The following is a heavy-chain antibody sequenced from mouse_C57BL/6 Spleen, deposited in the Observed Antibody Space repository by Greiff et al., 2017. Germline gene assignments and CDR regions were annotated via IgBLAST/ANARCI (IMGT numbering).Heavy chain of an antibody. V-gene: IGHV1-80*01. CDR2: IYPGDGDT. CDR1: GYAFSSYW. Sequence: QVQLQQSGAELVKPGASVKISCKASGYAFSSYWMNWVKQRPGKGLEWIGQIYPGDGDTNYNGKFKGKATLTADKSASTAYMQCSNLTSEDSAVYFCARGGTGIYAMDYWGQGTSVTVSS. CDR3: ARGGTGIYAMDY. D-gene: IGHD4-1*01. J-gene: IGHJ4*01.